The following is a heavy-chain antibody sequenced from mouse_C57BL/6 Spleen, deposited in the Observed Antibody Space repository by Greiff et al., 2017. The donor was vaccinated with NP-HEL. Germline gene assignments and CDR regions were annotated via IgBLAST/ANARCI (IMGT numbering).Heavy chain of an antibody. CDR2: IHPNSGST. J-gene: IGHJ4*01. Sequence: VQPQQPGAELVKPGASVKLSCKASGYTFTSYWMHWVKQRPGQGLEWIGMIHPNSGSTNYNEKFKSKATLTVDKSSSTAYMQLSSLTSEDSAVYYCARSPYYGGAMDYWGQGTSVTVSS. CDR1: GYTFTSYW. V-gene: IGHV1-64*01. D-gene: IGHD1-1*01. CDR3: ARSPYYGGAMDY.